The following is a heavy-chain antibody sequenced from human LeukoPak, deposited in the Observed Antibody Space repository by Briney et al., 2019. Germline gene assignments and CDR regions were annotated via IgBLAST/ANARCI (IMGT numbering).Heavy chain of an antibody. CDR1: GYSFRTYW. J-gene: IGHJ4*02. CDR2: MYPGDSDT. CDR3: ARVPTDEAFDY. V-gene: IGHV5-51*01. Sequence: GESLKISCKTSGYSFRTYWIGWVRQMPGRGLEWMAIMYPGDSDTTYSPSFQGQVTISVDKSISTAYLQWSSLGASDTATYYCARVPTDEAFDYWGQGTLVVVSS.